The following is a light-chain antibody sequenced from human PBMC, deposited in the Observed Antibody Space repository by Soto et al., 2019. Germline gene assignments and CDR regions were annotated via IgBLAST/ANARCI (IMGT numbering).Light chain of an antibody. CDR3: SSYTSSSTYV. CDR2: DVS. V-gene: IGLV2-14*03. Sequence: QSVLTQPASVSGSPGQSIALSCTGTSSDVGAYNSVSWYQQHPGRAPKLMIHDVSNRPSGVSNRFSGSKSGNTASLTISGLQAEDEADYYCSSYTSSSTYVFGTGTKVTVL. J-gene: IGLJ1*01. CDR1: SSDVGAYNS.